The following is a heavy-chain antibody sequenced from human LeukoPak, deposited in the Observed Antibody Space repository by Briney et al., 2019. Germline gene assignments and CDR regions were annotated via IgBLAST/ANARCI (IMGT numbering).Heavy chain of an antibody. J-gene: IGHJ5*02. Sequence: ASVKVSCKASGYTFTSYGISWVRQAPGQGLEWMGWISAYNGNTNYAQKLQGRVTMTTDTSTSTAYMELRSLRSDDTAVYYCARDVSRIVGAPHWFDPWGQGTLVTVSS. D-gene: IGHD1-26*01. CDR3: ARDVSRIVGAPHWFDP. CDR2: ISAYNGNT. CDR1: GYTFTSYG. V-gene: IGHV1-18*01.